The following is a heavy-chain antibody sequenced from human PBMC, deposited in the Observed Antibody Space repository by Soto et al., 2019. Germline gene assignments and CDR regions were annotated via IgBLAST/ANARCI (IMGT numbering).Heavy chain of an antibody. CDR3: ATDNSYVWGSYRYANYYYYGMDV. D-gene: IGHD3-16*02. CDR2: FDPEDGET. Sequence: GASVKVSWKVSGYTLTELSMHWVRQAPGKGREWMGGFDPEDGETIYAQKFQGRVTMTEDTSSDTAYMELIILRSEDTAVYYCATDNSYVWGSYRYANYYYYGMDVWGQGTTAT. J-gene: IGHJ6*02. V-gene: IGHV1-24*01. CDR1: GYTLTELS.